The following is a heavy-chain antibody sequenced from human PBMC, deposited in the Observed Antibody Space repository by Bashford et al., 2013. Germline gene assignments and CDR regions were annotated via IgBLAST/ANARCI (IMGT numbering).Heavy chain of an antibody. V-gene: IGHV3-21*04. J-gene: IGHJ4*02. CDR3: AKKRMAVAGTPRDFDY. Sequence: VRQAPGKGLEWVSSISSSSSYIYYADSVKGRFTISRDNAKNSLYVQMNSLRAEDTAMYYCAKKRMAVAGTPRDFDYWGQGTLVTVSS. D-gene: IGHD6-19*01. CDR2: ISSSSSYI.